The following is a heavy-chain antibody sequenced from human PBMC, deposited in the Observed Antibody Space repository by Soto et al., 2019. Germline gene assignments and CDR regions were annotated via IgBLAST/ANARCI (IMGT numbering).Heavy chain of an antibody. CDR1: GLRFSDYH. D-gene: IGHD3-16*01. V-gene: IGHV3-72*01. CDR2: ARNDPRARTT. Sequence: EMQLVESGGGLVQPGGSLRLTCVGSGLRFSDYHVDWVRQAPGKGLEWVGRARNDPRARTTDHAASVRGRFTSSRDDSKNSFYLQMNSLKVEDTAMYYCASGHPGGIFHYWGQGTLVTVSS. CDR3: ASGHPGGIFHY. J-gene: IGHJ4*02.